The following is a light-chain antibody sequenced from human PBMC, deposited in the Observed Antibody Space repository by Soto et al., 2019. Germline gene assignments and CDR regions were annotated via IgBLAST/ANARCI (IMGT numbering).Light chain of an antibody. CDR2: DAS. J-gene: IGKJ5*01. Sequence: EVVLTQSPATLSLSPGEGATLSCRASQSVSSHLAWYQQKPGQAPRLLIYDASKSATGIPARFSSNWFGTYFPLTISSLEPEDFAVYYCQQRSSVITFGQGTRLEIK. V-gene: IGKV3-11*01. CDR3: QQRSSVIT. CDR1: QSVSSH.